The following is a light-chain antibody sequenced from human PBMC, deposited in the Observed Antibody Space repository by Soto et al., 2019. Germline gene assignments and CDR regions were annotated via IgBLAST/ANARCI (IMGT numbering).Light chain of an antibody. CDR1: SSNIGAGCE. Sequence: QSVLTQPPSVSGAPGQRVTISCTGCSSNIGAGCEVHWYQHLPGKAPKLLIYGNTNRPSGVPDRFSGSKYGTSASLAITGLQAEGEADYYCQSYDSSLSASYVFGGGTRVTV. V-gene: IGLV1-40*01. J-gene: IGLJ1*01. CDR2: GNT. CDR3: QSYDSSLSASYV.